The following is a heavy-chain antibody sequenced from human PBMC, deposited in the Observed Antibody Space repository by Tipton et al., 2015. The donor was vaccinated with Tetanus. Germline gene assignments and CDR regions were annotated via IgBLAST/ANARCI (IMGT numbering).Heavy chain of an antibody. CDR2: INHSGST. CDR3: ARGGPMTTADWFDP. Sequence: TLSLTCAVYGGSFSGYYWSWIRQPPGKGLEWIGEINHSGSTNYNPSLKSRVTIPVDTSKNQFSLKLSSVTAADTAVYYCARGGPMTTADWFDPWGQGTLVTVSS. J-gene: IGHJ5*02. V-gene: IGHV4-34*01. D-gene: IGHD4-17*01. CDR1: GGSFSGYY.